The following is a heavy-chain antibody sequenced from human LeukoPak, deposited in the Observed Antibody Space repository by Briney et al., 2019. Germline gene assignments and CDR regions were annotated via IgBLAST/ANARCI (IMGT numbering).Heavy chain of an antibody. CDR2: INPNSGGT. D-gene: IGHD2-21*02. Sequence: ASVKVSCKASGYTFSGYSMHWVRQAPVQRLVWMQFINPNSGGTNYAQKFQGRVIMTRDTSISTAYMELSRLGSDDTAVYYCARGGSTDSIHSCGGNCYFLDYWGQGTLVTVSS. J-gene: IGHJ4*02. CDR1: GYTFSGYS. CDR3: ARGGSTDSIHSCGGNCYFLDY. V-gene: IGHV1-2*02.